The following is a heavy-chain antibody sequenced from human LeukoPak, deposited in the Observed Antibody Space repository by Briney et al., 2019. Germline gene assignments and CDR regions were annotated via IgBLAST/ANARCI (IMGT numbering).Heavy chain of an antibody. CDR3: ARDLTPRGTNSDTDPQDY. CDR1: GFTFDDYA. Sequence: GGSLRLSCAASGFTFDDYAMHWVRQAPGKGLEWVSGISWNSGSIGYADSVKGRFTISRDNAKNSLYLQMNSLRSEDTAVYYCARDLTPRGTNSDTDPQDYWGQGTLVTVSS. D-gene: IGHD4-23*01. CDR2: ISWNSGSI. V-gene: IGHV3-9*01. J-gene: IGHJ4*02.